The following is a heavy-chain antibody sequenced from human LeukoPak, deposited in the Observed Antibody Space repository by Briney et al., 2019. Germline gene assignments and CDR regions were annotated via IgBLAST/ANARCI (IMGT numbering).Heavy chain of an antibody. V-gene: IGHV3-23*01. J-gene: IGHJ6*02. CDR3: ARDLVKRVRITMVRDYGMDV. D-gene: IGHD3-10*01. CDR2: ISGSGGST. Sequence: PGVSLRLSCAASGFTFSSYAMSWVRQAPGKGLEWVSAISGSGGSTYYADSVKGRFTISRDNSKNTLYLQMNSLRAEDTAVYYCARDLVKRVRITMVRDYGMDVWGQGTTVTVSS. CDR1: GFTFSSYA.